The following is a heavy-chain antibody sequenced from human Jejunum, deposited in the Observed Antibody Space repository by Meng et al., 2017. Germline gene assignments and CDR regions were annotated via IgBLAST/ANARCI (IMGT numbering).Heavy chain of an antibody. CDR2: ISVGGSII. Sequence: QVQLGGSGGDLVKPGGSLRLSCVASGFRFSDDHMAWIRQAPGKGLEWISYISVGGSIIYYADSVKGRFTISRDDAKNSVYLQMNSLRAEDTAVYYCARDGRHRRFDSWGQGTLVTVSS. D-gene: IGHD1-26*01. V-gene: IGHV3-11*01. CDR1: GFRFSDDH. J-gene: IGHJ5*01. CDR3: ARDGRHRRFDS.